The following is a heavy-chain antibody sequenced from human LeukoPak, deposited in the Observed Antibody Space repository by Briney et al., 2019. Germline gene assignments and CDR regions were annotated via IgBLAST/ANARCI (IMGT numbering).Heavy chain of an antibody. CDR1: GFTFQIYA. Sequence: GGSLRLSCAASGFTFQIYAMSWVRLAPGKGLQWVASMCGTAGCTFYTDSVKGRFTISRDKSKDTLYLQMNDLRADDTAIYYCARDRPNYHKPNGHYYNRDGDHWGQGALVTVSS. J-gene: IGHJ5*02. D-gene: IGHD1-14*01. CDR2: MCGTAGCT. V-gene: IGHV3-23*01. CDR3: ARDRPNYHKPNGHYYNRDGDH.